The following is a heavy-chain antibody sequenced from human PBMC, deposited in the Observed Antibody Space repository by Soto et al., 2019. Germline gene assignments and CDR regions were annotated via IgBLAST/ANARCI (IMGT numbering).Heavy chain of an antibody. CDR3: TPSGWPYYFDY. CDR2: ISCKANNYAQ. V-gene: IGHV3-73*01. Sequence: PGGSLRLSCASSGFTFRVSAMHWVRDACGKGREWVGSISCKANNYAQAYSASEKDKFTISRDDSKNTAYLQMNSLKTEDTAVYCCTPSGWPYYFDYWGQGTLVTVSS. CDR1: GFTFRVSA. J-gene: IGHJ4*02. D-gene: IGHD6-19*01.